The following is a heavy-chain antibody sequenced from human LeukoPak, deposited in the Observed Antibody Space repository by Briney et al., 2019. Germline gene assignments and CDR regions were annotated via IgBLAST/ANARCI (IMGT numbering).Heavy chain of an antibody. J-gene: IGHJ4*02. V-gene: IGHV3-23*01. CDR1: GFTFSSYA. Sequence: GGSLRLSCAASGFTFSSYAMSWVRQAPGKGLEWVSAISGSGGSTYYADSVKGRFTISRDNSKNTLYLQMNSLRAEDTAVYYCAKGAPITMVRGVNHPDYWGQGTLVTVSS. CDR2: ISGSGGST. D-gene: IGHD3-10*01. CDR3: AKGAPITMVRGVNHPDY.